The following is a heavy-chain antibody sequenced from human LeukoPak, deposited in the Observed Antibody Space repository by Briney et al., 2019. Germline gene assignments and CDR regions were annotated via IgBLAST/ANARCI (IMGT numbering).Heavy chain of an antibody. D-gene: IGHD6-13*01. CDR3: ARVGRAITAAGFGAFDI. CDR2: IGSRDSTK. J-gene: IGHJ3*02. CDR1: GFTFSDYY. Sequence: GGSLRLSCVASGFTFSDYYMSWIRQAPGKGLEWGSYIGSRDSTKYYADSGKGRFTISRDNAKNSLYLQINGLRAEDTAIYYCARVGRAITAAGFGAFDIWGQGTMVTVSS. V-gene: IGHV3-11*01.